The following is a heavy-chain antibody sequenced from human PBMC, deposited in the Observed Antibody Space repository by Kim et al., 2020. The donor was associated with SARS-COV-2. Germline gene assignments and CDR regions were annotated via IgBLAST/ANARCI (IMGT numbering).Heavy chain of an antibody. CDR2: GST. V-gene: IGHV4-4*09. D-gene: IGHD3-16*01. J-gene: IGHJ4*02. CDR3: AIGGEGENY. Sequence: GSTNYTPSLKSRVTISVDTSKNQFSLKLSSVTAADTAVYYCAIGGEGENYWGQGTLVTVSS.